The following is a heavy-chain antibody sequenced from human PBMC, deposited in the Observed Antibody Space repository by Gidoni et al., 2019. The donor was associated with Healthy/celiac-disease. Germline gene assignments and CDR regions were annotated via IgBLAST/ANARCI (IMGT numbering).Heavy chain of an antibody. CDR1: GGPISSYY. J-gene: IGHJ4*02. CDR3: ARQRGAMVQSYFDY. D-gene: IGHD5-18*01. Sequence: QVQLQESGPGLVKPSATLSLTCTVPGGPISSYYWSWIRQPPGKGLEWIGYIYYSGSTNYNPSLKSRVTISVDTSKNQFSLKLSSVTAADTAVYYCARQRGAMVQSYFDYWGQGTLVTVSS. V-gene: IGHV4-59*08. CDR2: IYYSGST.